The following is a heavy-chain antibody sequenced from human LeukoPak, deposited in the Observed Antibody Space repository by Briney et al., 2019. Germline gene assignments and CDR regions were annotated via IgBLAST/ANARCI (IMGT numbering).Heavy chain of an antibody. CDR1: GGTFSSYA. Sequence: SVKVSCKASGGTFSSYAISWVRQAPGQELEWMGGIIPIFGTANYAQKFQGRVTITTDESTSTAYMELSSLRSEDTAVYYCASWYSGYDQAYALGYWGQGTLVTVSS. V-gene: IGHV1-69*05. D-gene: IGHD5-12*01. J-gene: IGHJ4*02. CDR3: ASWYSGYDQAYALGY. CDR2: IIPIFGTA.